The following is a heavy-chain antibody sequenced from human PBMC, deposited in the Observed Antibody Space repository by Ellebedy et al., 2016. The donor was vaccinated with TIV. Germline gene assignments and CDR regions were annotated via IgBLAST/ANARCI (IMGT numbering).Heavy chain of an antibody. CDR2: ISSSSSYI. CDR3: ARLSIKDAFDI. CDR1: GFTFSSYS. J-gene: IGHJ3*02. Sequence: GESLKISCAASGFTFSSYSMNWVRQAPGKGLEWVSSISSSSSYIYYADSVKGRFTISSENAKNSLYLQMNSLRAEDTAVYYCARLSIKDAFDIWGQGTMVTVSS. V-gene: IGHV3-21*01.